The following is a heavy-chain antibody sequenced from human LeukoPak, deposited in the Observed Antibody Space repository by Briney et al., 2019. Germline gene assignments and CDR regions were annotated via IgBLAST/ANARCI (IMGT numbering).Heavy chain of an antibody. CDR2: IYSRGSA. J-gene: IGHJ3*02. CDR3: ARDLPYSSGWFIAFDI. CDR1: GDSISYFY. Sequence: PSETLSLTCSVSGDSISYFYWSWIRQAAGKGLEWIGRIYSRGSADYNASLKSRVTMSVDTSKNQLSLKVISVTAADTAVYYCARDLPYSSGWFIAFDIWGQGTMVTVSS. V-gene: IGHV4-4*07. D-gene: IGHD6-19*01.